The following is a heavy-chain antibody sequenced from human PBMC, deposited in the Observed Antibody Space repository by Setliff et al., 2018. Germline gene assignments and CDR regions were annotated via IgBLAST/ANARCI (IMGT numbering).Heavy chain of an antibody. CDR3: AREQWLDPPGYYYMDV. J-gene: IGHJ6*03. Sequence: PSETLSLTCAVSGYSISSGYYWGWIRRPPGKGLEWIGSIYHSGSTYYNPSLKSRVTISVDTSKNQFSLKLSSVTAADTAVYYCAREQWLDPPGYYYMDVWAKGTTVTVSS. V-gene: IGHV4-38-2*02. CDR2: IYHSGST. CDR1: GYSISSGYY. D-gene: IGHD6-19*01.